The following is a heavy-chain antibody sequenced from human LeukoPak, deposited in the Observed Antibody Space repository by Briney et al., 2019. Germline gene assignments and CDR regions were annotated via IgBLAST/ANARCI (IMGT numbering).Heavy chain of an antibody. Sequence: SQTLSLTCAISGDSVSSNSAAWNWIRQSPSRGLEWLGRTYYRSKWYNDYAVSVKSRITINPDTSKNQFSLQLNSVTPEDTAVYYCARVCTSWWGGFNDYWYFDLWGRGTLVTVSS. CDR3: ARVCTSWWGGFNDYWYFDL. CDR1: GDSVSSNSAA. D-gene: IGHD5-24*01. CDR2: TYYRSKWYN. J-gene: IGHJ2*01. V-gene: IGHV6-1*01.